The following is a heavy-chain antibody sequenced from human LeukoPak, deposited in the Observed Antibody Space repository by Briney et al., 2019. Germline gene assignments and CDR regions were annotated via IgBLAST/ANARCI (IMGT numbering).Heavy chain of an antibody. CDR1: GFTFSSYG. D-gene: IGHD6-19*01. V-gene: IGHV3-7*01. CDR3: ARDSDVAGTFFDY. J-gene: IGHJ4*02. Sequence: GGSLRLSCAASGFTFSSYGMSWVRQAPGKVLEWVANIKQDGNEQYYVDSVEGRFTISRDNAKNSLYLLMNSLRAEDTAVYYCARDSDVAGTFFDYWGQGTLVTVSS. CDR2: IKQDGNEQ.